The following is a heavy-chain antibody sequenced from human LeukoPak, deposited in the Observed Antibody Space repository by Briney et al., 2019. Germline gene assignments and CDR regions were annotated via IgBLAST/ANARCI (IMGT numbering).Heavy chain of an antibody. V-gene: IGHV3-9*01. D-gene: IGHD3-22*01. J-gene: IGHJ4*02. CDR2: ISWNSGSI. Sequence: PGRSLRLSCAASGFTFDDYAMRWVRQAPGKGLEWVSGISWNSGSIGYADSVKGRFTISRDNAKNSLYLQMNSLRAEDTALYYCAKDPMGYYDSSGAGYYFDYWGQGTLVTVSS. CDR3: AKDPMGYYDSSGAGYYFDY. CDR1: GFTFDDYA.